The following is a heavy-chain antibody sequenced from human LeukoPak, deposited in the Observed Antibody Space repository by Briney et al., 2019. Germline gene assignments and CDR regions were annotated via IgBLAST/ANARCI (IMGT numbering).Heavy chain of an antibody. CDR2: IYSAGST. Sequence: GGSLRLSCAASGFTVSRNYYMNWVRQAPGKGLEWVSVIYSAGSTYYADSVKGRFTISRDNSKNTVYLQMNSLRAEDTAVYYCARGDDYGGAWYYFDCWGQGTLVTVSS. CDR3: ARGDDYGGAWYYFDC. D-gene: IGHD4-23*01. V-gene: IGHV3-53*01. CDR1: GFTVSRNY. J-gene: IGHJ4*02.